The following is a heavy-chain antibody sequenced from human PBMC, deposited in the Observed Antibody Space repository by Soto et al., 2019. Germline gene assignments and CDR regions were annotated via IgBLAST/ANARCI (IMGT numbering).Heavy chain of an antibody. CDR3: AKGSSVIVVEPYDY. D-gene: IGHD3-22*01. Sequence: QPGGSLRLSCAASGFTFSSYGMHWVRQAPGKGLEWVAVISYDGSNKYYADSVKGRFTISRDNSKNTLYLQMNSLRAEDTAVYYCAKGSSVIVVEPYDYWGQGTLVTVSS. V-gene: IGHV3-30*18. CDR2: ISYDGSNK. CDR1: GFTFSSYG. J-gene: IGHJ4*02.